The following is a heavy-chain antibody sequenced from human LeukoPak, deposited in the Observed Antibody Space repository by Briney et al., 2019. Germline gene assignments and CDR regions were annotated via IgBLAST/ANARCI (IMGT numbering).Heavy chain of an antibody. J-gene: IGHJ4*02. CDR1: GFTFSSFP. CDR2: ISSTSTTI. CDR3: ARDRTDYGDYFDF. V-gene: IGHV3-48*02. Sequence: GGSLRLSCADSGFTFSSFPMNWVGQAPGKGLEWISYISSTSTTIDYADSVKGRFTISRDNARNSLFLQMNSLRDEDTAVYYCARDRTDYGDYFDFWGQGTLVTVSS. D-gene: IGHD4-17*01.